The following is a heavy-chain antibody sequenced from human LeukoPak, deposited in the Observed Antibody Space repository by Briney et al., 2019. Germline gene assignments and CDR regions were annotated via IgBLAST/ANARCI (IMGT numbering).Heavy chain of an antibody. V-gene: IGHV3-30*18. D-gene: IGHD3-22*01. CDR2: ISRDGADR. CDR1: GFDFGDSV. CDR3: AKDYYDSSGRGSRNWFDP. Sequence: PGGSLRLSCAASGFDFGDSVMHWVRQAPGEGLQWVAIISRDGADRRYEDFVKGRFTISRDNSKNTLYLQMNSLRAEDTAVYYCAKDYYDSSGRGSRNWFDPWGQGTLVTVSS. J-gene: IGHJ5*02.